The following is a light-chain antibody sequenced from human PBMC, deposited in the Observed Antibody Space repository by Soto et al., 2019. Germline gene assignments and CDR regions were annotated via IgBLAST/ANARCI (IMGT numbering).Light chain of an antibody. CDR2: DAS. J-gene: IGKJ5*01. CDR1: QSVSSY. CDR3: QQRSNWPIT. V-gene: IGKV3-11*01. Sequence: EIVLTPSPATLSLSPGERATLSCTASQSVSSYLAWYQHKPGQAPRLLIYDASNRATGIPARFSVSGSGTDFTLTISSLEPEDFAVYYCQQRSNWPITFGQGTRLEIK.